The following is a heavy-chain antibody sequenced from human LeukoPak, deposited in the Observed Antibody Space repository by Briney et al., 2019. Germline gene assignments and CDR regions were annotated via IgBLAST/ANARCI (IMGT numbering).Heavy chain of an antibody. CDR3: ASNIVVVPDNWFDP. CDR2: IYTSGST. D-gene: IGHD2-2*01. J-gene: IGHJ5*02. Sequence: SQTLSLTCTVSGGSISSGSYYWSWIRQPAGKGLEWIGRIYTSGSTNYNPPLKSRVTISVDTSKNQFSLKLSSVTAADTAVYYCASNIVVVPDNWFDPWGQGTLVTVSS. CDR1: GGSISSGSYY. V-gene: IGHV4-61*02.